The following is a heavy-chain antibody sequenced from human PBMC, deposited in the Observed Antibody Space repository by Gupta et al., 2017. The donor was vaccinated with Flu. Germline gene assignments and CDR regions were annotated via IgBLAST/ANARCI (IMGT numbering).Heavy chain of an antibody. CDR3: ARDDARGDYPWQDAFAF. CDR2: IYSGGRT. J-gene: IGHJ3*01. Sequence: GSISTYYWSWVRQPPGKGLEWIGYIYSGGRTEYNPSLSSRVTISVDTAKNQFSLNLRSVTEADTAVYYCARDDARGDYPWQDAFAFWGQGAMGTVS. D-gene: IGHD4-17*01. V-gene: IGHV4-59*01. CDR1: GSISTYY.